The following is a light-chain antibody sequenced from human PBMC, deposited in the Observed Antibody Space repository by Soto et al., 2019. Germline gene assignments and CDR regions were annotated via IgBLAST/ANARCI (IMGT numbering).Light chain of an antibody. CDR3: QQYCNTPHP. Sequence: DFVMTQSPDSLAVSLGERATINCQSSPSVLYTNNKNYLAWYQQKSGQPPKLLIYWGSTRESGVPDLCSGSGSETEFTLPISSLQAEDVAVYCCQQYCNTPHPFGGGTKVELK. V-gene: IGKV4-1*01. CDR2: WGS. CDR1: PSVLYTNNKNY. J-gene: IGKJ4*01.